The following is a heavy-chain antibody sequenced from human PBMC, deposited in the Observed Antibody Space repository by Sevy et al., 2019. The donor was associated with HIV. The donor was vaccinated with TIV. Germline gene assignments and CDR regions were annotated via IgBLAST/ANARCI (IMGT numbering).Heavy chain of an antibody. D-gene: IGHD6-13*01. CDR2: ISGSGGYT. Sequence: GGSLRLSCAASGFIFSSYVMTWVRQAPGKGLEWVSTISGSGGYTYYAETVKVRFTISRDNSNNILYLQMNRLRAEDTAVYYCEAITTAGRDYWGQGTLVTVSS. J-gene: IGHJ4*02. CDR3: EAITTAGRDY. V-gene: IGHV3-23*01. CDR1: GFIFSSYV.